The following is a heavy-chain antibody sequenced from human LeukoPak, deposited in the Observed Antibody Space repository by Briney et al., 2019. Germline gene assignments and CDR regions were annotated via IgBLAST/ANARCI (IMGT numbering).Heavy chain of an antibody. CDR1: GYTFTSYD. V-gene: IGHV1-8*01. Sequence: GASVKVSCKASGYTFTSYDINWVRQATGQGLEWMGWMNPNSGNTGYAQKFQGRVTMTRNTSISTAYMELSRLRSDDTAIYYCARVIVGATTYAYWGQGTLVTVSS. J-gene: IGHJ4*02. D-gene: IGHD1-26*01. CDR3: ARVIVGATTYAY. CDR2: MNPNSGNT.